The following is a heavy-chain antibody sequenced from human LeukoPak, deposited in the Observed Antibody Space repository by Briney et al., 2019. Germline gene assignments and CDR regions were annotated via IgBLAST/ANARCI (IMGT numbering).Heavy chain of an antibody. J-gene: IGHJ4*02. Sequence: GGSLRLSCAASGFTVSNAWMNWVRQAPGKGLEWVGLIKSKADGGTIDYAAPVRDRFTISRDDSKNTLYLQMNSLKTEDTAVYFCVTEYSGSFDLWGQGTLVTVSS. V-gene: IGHV3-15*01. CDR3: VTEYSGSFDL. CDR2: IKSKADGGTI. CDR1: GFTVSNAW. D-gene: IGHD1-26*01.